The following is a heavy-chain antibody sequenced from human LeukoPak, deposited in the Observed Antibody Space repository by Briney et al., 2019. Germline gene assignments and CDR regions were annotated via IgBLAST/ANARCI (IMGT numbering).Heavy chain of an antibody. CDR2: ISSDGIRT. D-gene: IGHD2-21*02. CDR3: VRWVTGLDY. CDR1: GFTFSTYA. V-gene: IGHV3-64*03. Sequence: GGSLRLSCSASGFTFSTYAMHWVRQAPGKGLEYFSAISSDGIRTYYADSVKGRFTISRDNSKNTVYVQMSSLRSEDTAVYYCVRWVTGLDYWGQGILVTVSS. J-gene: IGHJ4*02.